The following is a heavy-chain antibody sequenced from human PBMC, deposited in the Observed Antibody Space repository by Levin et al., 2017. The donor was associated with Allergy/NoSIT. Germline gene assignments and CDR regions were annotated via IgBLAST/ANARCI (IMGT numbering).Heavy chain of an antibody. J-gene: IGHJ4*02. CDR2: IKADGSEK. CDR3: ARDGAVVAKFDY. D-gene: IGHD5-12*01. V-gene: IGHV3-7*04. CDR1: GFTFSFYW. Sequence: GESLKISCAASGFTFSFYWMSWVRQAPGKGLEWVANIKADGSEKYYVDSVKGRFTISRDNAKNSLHLQMNILRAEDTAVYYCARDGAVVAKFDYWGQGTLVTVSS.